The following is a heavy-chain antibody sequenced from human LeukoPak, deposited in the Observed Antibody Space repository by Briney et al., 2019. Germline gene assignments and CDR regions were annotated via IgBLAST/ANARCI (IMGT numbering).Heavy chain of an antibody. CDR2: ISPDDSTA. V-gene: IGHV3-23*01. D-gene: IGHD2-15*01. Sequence: GGSLRLSCLASGFTFSSYSMSWVRQAPGKGLEWVSAISPDDSTAYYADSVKGRFTISRDNSKNTLYLQMNSLRAEDTAVYYCAKSQSHFVVVVAAITPEYWGQGTLVTVSS. CDR3: AKSQSHFVVVVAAITPEY. J-gene: IGHJ4*02. CDR1: GFTFSSYS.